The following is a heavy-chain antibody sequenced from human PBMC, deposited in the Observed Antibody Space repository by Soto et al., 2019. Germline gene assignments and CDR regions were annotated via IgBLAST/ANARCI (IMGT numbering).Heavy chain of an antibody. D-gene: IGHD2-15*01. J-gene: IGHJ4*02. V-gene: IGHV4-59*01. CDR3: ARARYCSGGSCYSGRGGFDS. Sequence: SETLSLTCTVSGGSISSYYWSWIRQPPWKGLEWIGYIYYSGSTNYNPSLKSRVTISVDTSKNHYSLKLSSVTAADTAVYYCARARYCSGGSCYSGRGGFDSWGQGTLVTVSS. CDR2: IYYSGST. CDR1: GGSISSYY.